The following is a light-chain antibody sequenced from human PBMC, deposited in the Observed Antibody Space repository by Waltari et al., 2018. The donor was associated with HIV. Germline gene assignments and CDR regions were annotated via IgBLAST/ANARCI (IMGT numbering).Light chain of an antibody. CDR2: WAS. V-gene: IGKV4-1*01. CDR1: QSLYSSSNKNS. J-gene: IGKJ2*01. CDR3: QQYYTTPYT. Sequence: DIVMTQSPDSLAVSLGERATILCKSSQSLYSSSNKNSLAWYQQKPGHPPVLRIYWASTRNSGVPDRVSGSGSGTDFTLTISSLQAEDVAVYYCQQYYTTPYTFGQGTKLGIK.